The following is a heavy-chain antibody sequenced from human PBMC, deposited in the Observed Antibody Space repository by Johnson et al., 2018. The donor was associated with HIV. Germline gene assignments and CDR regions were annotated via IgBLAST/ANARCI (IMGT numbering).Heavy chain of an antibody. CDR2: IYSVGST. CDR3: AKPPSMGADAFDI. V-gene: IGHV3-53*01. D-gene: IGHD3-16*01. CDR1: GFTVSSNY. J-gene: IGHJ3*02. Sequence: VQLVESGGGLIQPGGSLRLSCAASGFTVSSNYMSWVRQAPGKGLEWVSVIYSVGSTYHADSVKGPFTISRDNTKNTLYLQMNSLRAEDTAVYYCAKPPSMGADAFDIWGQGTMVTVSS.